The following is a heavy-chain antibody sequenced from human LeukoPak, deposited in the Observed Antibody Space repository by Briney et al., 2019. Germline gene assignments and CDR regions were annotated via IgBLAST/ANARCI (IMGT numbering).Heavy chain of an antibody. CDR1: GGSFSGYY. CDR3: ARTYYYDSSGYLPYTFDY. J-gene: IGHJ4*02. CDR2: INHSGST. V-gene: IGHV4-34*01. Sequence: SETLSLTCAVYGGSFSGYYWSWIRQPPGKGLEWIGEINHSGSTNYNPSLKSRVTISVDTSKNQFSLKLSSVTAADTAVYYCARTYYYDSSGYLPYTFDYWGQGTLVTVSS. D-gene: IGHD3-22*01.